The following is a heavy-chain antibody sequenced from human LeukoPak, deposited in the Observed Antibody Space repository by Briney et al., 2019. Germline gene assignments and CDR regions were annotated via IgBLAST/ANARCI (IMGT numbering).Heavy chain of an antibody. V-gene: IGHV3-7*01. CDR1: GLTFSSYA. D-gene: IGHD3-22*01. CDR2: IKQDGSEK. J-gene: IGHJ6*03. Sequence: GGSLRLSCAASGLTFSSYAMSWVRQAPGKGLEWVANIKQDGSEKYYVDSVKGRFTISGDNAKNSLYLQMNSLRAEDTAVYYCARVADYYDSSGYYFDYYYMDVWGKGTTVTVSS. CDR3: ARVADYYDSSGYYFDYYYMDV.